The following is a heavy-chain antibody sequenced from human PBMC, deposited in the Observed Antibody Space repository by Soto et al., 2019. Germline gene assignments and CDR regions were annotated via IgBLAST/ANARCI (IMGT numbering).Heavy chain of an antibody. J-gene: IGHJ4*01. CDR1: GYSFTSYW. D-gene: IGHD3-22*01. CDR3: AWCYCDTSGYSDFDF. V-gene: IGHV5-51*01. Sequence: RGESLKISCKGSGYSFTSYWIGWVRQMPGKGLEWMGIIYPGDSDTRYSPSFQGQVTMSADKSISTAFLQRRSVKASDTAMYYCAWCYCDTSGYSDFDFWGQGTLVTVSS. CDR2: IYPGDSDT.